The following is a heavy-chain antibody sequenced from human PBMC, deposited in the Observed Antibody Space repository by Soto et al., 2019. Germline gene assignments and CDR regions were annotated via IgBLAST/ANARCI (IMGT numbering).Heavy chain of an antibody. Sequence: QLQLQESGPGLVKPSETLSLTCAVSGVSIHNSHSFWAWLRQPPGKGLEFIGSVYYSGGANYNPSLKSRVTISVDPSKNQFSLTLKYVTATDTAVYYCGRVIEGATRHTDFDSWGQGTLVTVSS. D-gene: IGHD3-22*01. CDR2: VYYSGGA. V-gene: IGHV4-39*02. CDR3: GRVIEGATRHTDFDS. CDR1: GVSIHNSHSF. J-gene: IGHJ5*01.